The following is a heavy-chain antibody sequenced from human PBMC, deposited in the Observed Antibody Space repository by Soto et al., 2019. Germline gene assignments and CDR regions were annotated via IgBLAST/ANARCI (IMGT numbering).Heavy chain of an antibody. CDR3: ARAPRITFGGDTHFDY. CDR1: GFTFSSYA. V-gene: IGHV3-30-3*01. CDR2: ISYDGSNK. Sequence: GSLRLSCAASGFTFSSYAMHWVRQAPGKGLEWVAVISYDGSNKYYADSVKGRFTISRDNSKNTLYLQMNSLRAEDTAVYYCARAPRITFGGDTHFDYWGHGTLVTVSS. J-gene: IGHJ4*01. D-gene: IGHD3-16*01.